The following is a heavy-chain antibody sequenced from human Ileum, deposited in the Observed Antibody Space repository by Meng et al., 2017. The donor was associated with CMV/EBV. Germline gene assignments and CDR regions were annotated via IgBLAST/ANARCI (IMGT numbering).Heavy chain of an antibody. J-gene: IGHJ4*02. D-gene: IGHD2-2*01. V-gene: IGHV4-4*07. CDR1: DGSISSYY. CDR3: AREKSSCTSSTCYGVDS. Sequence: QVQLQESGPELAKPSEPLSLTCTVSDGSISSYYWSWIRQSAGKGLEWIGRIHTSGTTNYNPSLKSRVTLSLDTSKDQFSLKLTSVTAADTAVYYCAREKSSCTSSTCYGVDSWGQGTLVTVSS. CDR2: IHTSGTT.